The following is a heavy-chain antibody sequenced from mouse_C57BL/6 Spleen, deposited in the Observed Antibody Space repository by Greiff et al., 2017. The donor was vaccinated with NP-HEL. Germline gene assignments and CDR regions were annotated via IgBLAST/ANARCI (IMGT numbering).Heavy chain of an antibody. D-gene: IGHD4-1*01. V-gene: IGHV1-72*01. CDR3: ARPNWDPYWYFDV. Sequence: QVQLKQPGAELVKPGASVKLSCKASGYTFTSYWMHWVKQRPGRGLEWIGRIDPNSGGTKYNEKFKSKATLTVDKPSSTAYMQLSSLTSEDSAVYYCARPNWDPYWYFDVWGTGTTVTVSS. CDR2: IDPNSGGT. CDR1: GYTFTSYW. J-gene: IGHJ1*03.